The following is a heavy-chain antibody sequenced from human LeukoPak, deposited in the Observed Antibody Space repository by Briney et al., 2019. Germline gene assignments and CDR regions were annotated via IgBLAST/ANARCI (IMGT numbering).Heavy chain of an antibody. CDR2: IYSGGST. J-gene: IGHJ4*02. CDR1: GTSISSHY. V-gene: IGHV4-59*11. CDR3: ATRPGGSTWYGVFDY. D-gene: IGHD6-13*01. Sequence: SETLSLTCTFSGTSISSHYWSWIRQPPGKGMEWIGYIYSGGSTNYNPSLKSRVTMSVDTSKNQFSPTLTSVTAADTALYFCATRPGGSTWYGVFDYWSPGTLVTVS.